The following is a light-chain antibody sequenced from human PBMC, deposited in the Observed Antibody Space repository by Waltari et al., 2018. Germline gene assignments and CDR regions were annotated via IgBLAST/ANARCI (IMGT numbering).Light chain of an antibody. J-gene: IGKJ4*01. V-gene: IGKV1-9*01. CDR1: QGISSY. CDR2: AAS. Sequence: IQLTQSPSSLSASVGDRVTITCRASQGISSYLAWYQKKPGKAPKLLIYAASTLQSGVPSRFSGSGSGTDFTLTISSLQPEDFATYYCQQLNRYPLTFGGGTKVEIK. CDR3: QQLNRYPLT.